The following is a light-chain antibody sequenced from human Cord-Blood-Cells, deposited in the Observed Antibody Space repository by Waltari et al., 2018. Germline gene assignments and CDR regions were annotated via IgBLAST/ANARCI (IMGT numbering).Light chain of an antibody. CDR2: GNS. CDR3: QSYDSSLSGWV. Sequence: QSVLTQPPSVSGAPGQRVTISCTGSSSNIGAGYDVHWYQQLPGTAPKRPISGNSNRPSGVPDRFSGAKSGTSASLAITGLQAEDEADYYCQSYDSSLSGWVFGGGTKLTVL. CDR1: SSNIGAGYD. V-gene: IGLV1-40*01. J-gene: IGLJ3*02.